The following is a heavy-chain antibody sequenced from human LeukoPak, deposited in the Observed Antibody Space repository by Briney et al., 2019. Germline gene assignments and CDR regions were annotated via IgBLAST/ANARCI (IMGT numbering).Heavy chain of an antibody. CDR3: ASMTTVTYTTFDY. CDR1: GFTFSSYA. CDR2: ISGSGGST. Sequence: GGSLRLSCAASGFTFSSYAMSWVRQAPGKGLEWVSAISGSGGSTYYADSVKGRFTISRDNSKNTLYLQMNSLRAEDTAVYYCASMTTVTYTTFDYWGQGTLVTVSS. J-gene: IGHJ4*02. D-gene: IGHD4-17*01. V-gene: IGHV3-23*01.